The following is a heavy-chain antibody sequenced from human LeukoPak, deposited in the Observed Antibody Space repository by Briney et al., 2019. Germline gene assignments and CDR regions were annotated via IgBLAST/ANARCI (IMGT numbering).Heavy chain of an antibody. CDR3: ARVTGRIQIWPQPFGDGMDV. CDR2: ISYDGSNK. CDR1: GFTFSSYG. V-gene: IGHV3-30*03. J-gene: IGHJ6*02. D-gene: IGHD5-18*01. Sequence: PGGSLRLSCAAPGFTFSSYGMHWVRQAPGKGLEWVAVISYDGSNKYYADSVKGRFTISREDSKNTLYLQMNSLRAEDTAIYYCARVTGRIQIWPQPFGDGMDVWGQGTTVTVSS.